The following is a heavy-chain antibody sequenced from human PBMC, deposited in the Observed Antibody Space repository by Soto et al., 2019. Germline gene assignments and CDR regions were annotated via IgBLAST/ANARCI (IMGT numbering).Heavy chain of an antibody. Sequence: SETLSLTCTVSGGSISSYYWSWIRQPPGKGLEWIGYIYYSGSTNYNPSLKSRVTISVDTSKNQFSLKLSSVTAAGTAVHYCAREYMGSSGYDYWGQGTLVTVSS. CDR2: IYYSGST. D-gene: IGHD6-6*01. V-gene: IGHV4-59*01. CDR3: AREYMGSSGYDY. CDR1: GGSISSYY. J-gene: IGHJ4*02.